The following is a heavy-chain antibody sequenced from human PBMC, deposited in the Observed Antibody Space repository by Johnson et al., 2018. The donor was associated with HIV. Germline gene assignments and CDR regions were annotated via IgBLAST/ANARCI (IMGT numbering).Heavy chain of an antibody. V-gene: IGHV3-7*02. D-gene: IGHD3-10*01. CDR3: ARSPGEADAFDI. Sequence: VQLVESGGGLVQPGGSLRLSCSASEFTFRDYWMAWVHQAPGRGLEWVANIKQDGSDTYYLDSVKGRFTISRDNSKNTVYLQMNSLRAEDTAMYYCARSPGEADAFDIWGQGTMVTVSS. CDR2: IKQDGSDT. CDR1: EFTFRDYW. J-gene: IGHJ3*02.